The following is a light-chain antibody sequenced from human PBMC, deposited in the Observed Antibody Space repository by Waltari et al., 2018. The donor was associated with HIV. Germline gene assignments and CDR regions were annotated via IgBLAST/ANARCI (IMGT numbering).Light chain of an antibody. CDR2: DVS. V-gene: IGLV2-14*03. J-gene: IGLJ3*02. CDR1: SRAVGGYNH. Sequence: QSALTQPASVSGSPGQSITISCTGTSRAVGGYNHVSWYQQHPGKAPKLMIYDVSNRPSGVSNRFSGSKSGNTASLTISGLQAEDEADYYCSSYTSSSTLEVFGGGTKLTVL. CDR3: SSYTSSSTLEV.